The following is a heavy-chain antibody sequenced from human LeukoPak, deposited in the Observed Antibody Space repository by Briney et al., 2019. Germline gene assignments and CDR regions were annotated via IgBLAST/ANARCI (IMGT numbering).Heavy chain of an antibody. J-gene: IGHJ4*02. CDR1: GGSISSYY. D-gene: IGHD4-17*01. Sequence: PSETLSLTCTVSGGSISSYYWSWIRQPPGKGLEWIGYIYYSGSTTYNPSLKSRVTISVDTSKNQFSLKLSSVTAADTAVYYCARHFNYGDYNFDYWGQGTLVTVSS. CDR2: IYYSGST. CDR3: ARHFNYGDYNFDY. V-gene: IGHV4-59*01.